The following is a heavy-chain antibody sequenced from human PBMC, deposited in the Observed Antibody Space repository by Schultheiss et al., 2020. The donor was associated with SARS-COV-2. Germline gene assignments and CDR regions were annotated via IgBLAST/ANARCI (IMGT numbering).Heavy chain of an antibody. Sequence: ASVKVSCKASGYTFTSYDINWVRQATGQGLEWMGWMNPNSGNTGYAQKFQGRVTITADKSTSTVFMELSSLRSEDTAVYYCARGSGYYRYWGQGTLVTVSS. D-gene: IGHD3-22*01. CDR1: GYTFTSYD. CDR3: ARGSGYYRY. V-gene: IGHV1-8*01. J-gene: IGHJ1*01. CDR2: MNPNSGNT.